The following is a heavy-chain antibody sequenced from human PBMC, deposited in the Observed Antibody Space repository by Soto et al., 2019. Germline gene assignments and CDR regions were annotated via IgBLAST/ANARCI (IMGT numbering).Heavy chain of an antibody. CDR3: ARDTYDSSGYYCPFDF. CDR2: ISSSSSYI. CDR1: GFTFSSYS. Sequence: GGSLRLSCAASGFTFSSYSMNWVRQAPGKGLEWVSSISSSSSYIYYADSVKGRFTISRDNAKNSLYLQMNSLRAEDTAVYYCARDTYDSSGYYCPFDFWAQRTLVTVSS. D-gene: IGHD3-22*01. V-gene: IGHV3-21*01. J-gene: IGHJ4*02.